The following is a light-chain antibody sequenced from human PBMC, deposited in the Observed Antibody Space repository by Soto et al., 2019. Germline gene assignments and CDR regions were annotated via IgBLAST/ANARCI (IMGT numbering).Light chain of an antibody. CDR1: QTISSW. V-gene: IGKV1-5*03. CDR2: KAS. J-gene: IGKJ1*01. Sequence: DIHITHTSSTLSVSVVDRVTITCRASQTISSWLAWYQQKPGKAPKLLIYKASTLKSGVPSRFSGGGSGTEFTLTISSLQPDDFATYYCQHYNIYSEAFGEGAMVDIK. CDR3: QHYNIYSEA.